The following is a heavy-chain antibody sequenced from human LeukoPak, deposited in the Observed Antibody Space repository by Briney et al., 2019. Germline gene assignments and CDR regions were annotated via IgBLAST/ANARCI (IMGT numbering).Heavy chain of an antibody. CDR3: ARDTGGSYYTDYYYYYMDV. D-gene: IGHD1-26*01. J-gene: IGHJ6*03. V-gene: IGHV1-46*01. CDR1: GYTFTSYY. Sequence: ASVKVSCKASGYTFTSYYMHWVRQAPGQGLEWMGIINPSGGSTSYAQKFQGRVTMTGDMSTSTVYMELSSLRSEDTAVYYCARDTGGSYYTDYYYYYMDVWGKGTTVTVSS. CDR2: INPSGGST.